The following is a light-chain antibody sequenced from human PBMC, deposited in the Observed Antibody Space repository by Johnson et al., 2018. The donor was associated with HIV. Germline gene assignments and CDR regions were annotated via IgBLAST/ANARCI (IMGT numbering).Light chain of an antibody. CDR3: GTWDSSLSAEV. V-gene: IGLV1-51*01. CDR2: DNN. Sequence: QAVLTQPPSVSAAPGQKVTISCSGSTSNIEENSVSWYQQLPGAAPKVLIYDNNKRPSGIPDRFSGSKSGTSATLGITGLQTGDEADYYCGTWDSSLSAEVFGTGTKVTVL. CDR1: TSNIEENS. J-gene: IGLJ1*01.